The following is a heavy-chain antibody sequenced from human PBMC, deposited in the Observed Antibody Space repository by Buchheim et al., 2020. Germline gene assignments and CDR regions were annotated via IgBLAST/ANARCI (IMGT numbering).Heavy chain of an antibody. CDR2: ISYDGSNK. CDR1: GFTFSSYG. CDR3: AKLYSSGWYSGDV. J-gene: IGHJ6*02. Sequence: QVQLVESGGGVVQPGRSLRLSCAASGFTFSSYGMHWVRQAPGKGLEWVAVISYDGSNKYYADSVKGRFTISRDNSKNTLYLQMNSLRAEDTAVYYCAKLYSSGWYSGDVWGQGTT. V-gene: IGHV3-30*18. D-gene: IGHD6-19*01.